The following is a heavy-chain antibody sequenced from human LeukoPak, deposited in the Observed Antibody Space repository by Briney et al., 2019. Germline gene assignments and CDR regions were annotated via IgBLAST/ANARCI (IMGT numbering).Heavy chain of an antibody. CDR1: GFPFSSYW. Sequence: GGSLRLSCVASGFPFSSYWMTWVRQAPGKGLEWVANIKQDGSKKSYVDSVKGRFTISRDNAKNSLYLQMNSLRAEDTAVYYCAKGDSGSSGEPYYFDYWGQGILATVSS. J-gene: IGHJ4*02. V-gene: IGHV3-7*03. CDR2: IKQDGSKK. CDR3: AKGDSGSSGEPYYFDY. D-gene: IGHD1-26*01.